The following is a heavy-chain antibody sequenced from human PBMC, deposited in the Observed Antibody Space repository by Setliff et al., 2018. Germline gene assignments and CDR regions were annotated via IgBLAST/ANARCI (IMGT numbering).Heavy chain of an antibody. D-gene: IGHD1-7*01. V-gene: IGHV1-18*01. CDR3: ARGDLVNYDGYMGY. Sequence: ASVKVSCKASGYTFTSYGISWVRQAPGQGLEWMGWISAYNGNTNYAQKLRGRVTMTTDTSTSTAYMELRSLRSDDTAVYYCARGDLVNYDGYMGYWGQGTLVTVSS. CDR2: ISAYNGNT. J-gene: IGHJ4*02. CDR1: GYTFTSYG.